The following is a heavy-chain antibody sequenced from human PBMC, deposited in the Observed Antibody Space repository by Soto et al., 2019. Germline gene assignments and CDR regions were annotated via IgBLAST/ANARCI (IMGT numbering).Heavy chain of an antibody. J-gene: IGHJ4*01. Sequence: GGFLRLSCAASGFKFSNYWMTWVRQAPGKGLEWVTNIDQDGSRAHYVDSVKGRFTVTRDNAENSVYLQMNSLKAEDTAVYYCARLYGDASTFDYWGHGTLVNVSS. D-gene: IGHD3-16*02. CDR3: ARLYGDASTFDY. CDR1: GFKFSNYW. CDR2: IDQDGSRA. V-gene: IGHV3-7*01.